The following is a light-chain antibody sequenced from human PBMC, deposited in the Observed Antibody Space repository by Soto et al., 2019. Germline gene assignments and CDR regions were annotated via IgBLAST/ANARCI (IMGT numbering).Light chain of an antibody. Sequence: EIVMTQSPATLSVSPGERATLSCRASQSVSSNLAWYQQKPGQAPRLLIYGASTRATGIPARFSGSGSGTEFTLTISSLQSEDFAVHYCQQYNNWPPGLTFGGGTKVEIK. CDR2: GAS. V-gene: IGKV3-15*01. CDR3: QQYNNWPPGLT. CDR1: QSVSSN. J-gene: IGKJ4*01.